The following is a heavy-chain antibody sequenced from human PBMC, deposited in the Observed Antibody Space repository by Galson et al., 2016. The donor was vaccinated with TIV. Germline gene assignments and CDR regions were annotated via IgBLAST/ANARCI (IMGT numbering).Heavy chain of an antibody. CDR1: GGTFSSFV. CDR2: IIPLFGEA. V-gene: IGHV1-69*01. CDR3: AKCRNTAMDTYYYYYGLDV. J-gene: IGHJ6*02. Sequence: SGGTFSSFVVTWMRQAPGQGLEWMGGIIPLFGEAHYAQKFQGRVTISADESTSTVYMELRSLRSGDTAVYYCAKCRNTAMDTYYYYYGLDVWGQGTTVTVSS. D-gene: IGHD5-18*01.